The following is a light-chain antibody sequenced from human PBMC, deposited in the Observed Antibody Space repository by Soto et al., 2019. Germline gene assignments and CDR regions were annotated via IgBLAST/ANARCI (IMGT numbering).Light chain of an antibody. CDR3: EQHNNCQST. V-gene: IGKV3D-11*02. Sequence: ELVLTQSPSTLSLSPGNRATVSCMASQSVSGYLAWYQKTPGQAPRLLIYDASTRATGITARLSGSGPVTDFTLAISALEPKAFPRYDCEQHNNCQSTYGGGTKVEI. J-gene: IGKJ4*01. CDR1: QSVSGY. CDR2: DAS.